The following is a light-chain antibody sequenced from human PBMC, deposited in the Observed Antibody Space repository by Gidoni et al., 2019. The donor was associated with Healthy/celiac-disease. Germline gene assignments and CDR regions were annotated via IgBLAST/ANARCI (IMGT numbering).Light chain of an antibody. V-gene: IGKV1-5*03. CDR2: KAS. CDR1: QSIRSW. CDR3: QQYNSYSRT. J-gene: IGKJ1*01. Sequence: DIQMTQSPSTLSASVGDRVTITCRASQSIRSWLAWYQQKPGKAPKLLIYKASSLESGVPSRFSGSGSGTEFTLTISSLQPDDFATYYCQQYNSYSRTFXHXTKVEIK.